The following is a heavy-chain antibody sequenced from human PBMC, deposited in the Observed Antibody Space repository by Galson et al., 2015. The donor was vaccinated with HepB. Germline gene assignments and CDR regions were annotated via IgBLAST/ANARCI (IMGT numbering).Heavy chain of an antibody. CDR1: GGTFSSYA. J-gene: IGHJ6*03. V-gene: IGHV1-69*13. Sequence: SVKVSCKASGGTFSSYAISWVRQAPGQGLEWMGGIIPIFGTANYAQKFQGRVTITADESTSTAYMELSSPRSEDTAVYYCASHSGYAAHNYYYYYYMDVWGKGTTVTVSS. D-gene: IGHD3-16*01. CDR3: ASHSGYAAHNYYYYYYMDV. CDR2: IIPIFGTA.